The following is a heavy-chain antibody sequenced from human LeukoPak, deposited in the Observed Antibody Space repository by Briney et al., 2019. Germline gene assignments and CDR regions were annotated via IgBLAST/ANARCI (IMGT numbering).Heavy chain of an antibody. D-gene: IGHD1-26*01. V-gene: IGHV3-53*01. CDR3: ARVGVGAQPNYYFDY. Sequence: PGGSLRLSCAASGFTVSSNYMSWVRQAPGKGLEWVSVIYSGGSTYYADSVKGRFTISRDNSKNTLYLQMNSLRAEDTAVYYCARVGVGAQPNYYFDYWGQGTLVTVSS. CDR1: GFTVSSNY. CDR2: IYSGGST. J-gene: IGHJ4*02.